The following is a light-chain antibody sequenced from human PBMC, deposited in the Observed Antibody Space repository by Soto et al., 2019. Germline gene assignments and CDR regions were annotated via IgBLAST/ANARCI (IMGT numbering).Light chain of an antibody. Sequence: DIQMTQSPSSLSASVGDRVTITCRASQTISTFLNWYQQKPGKAPELLIYAASSLQTGVPSRFSGSGSATDFTLTISSLQPEDFATYYCQQSFSTPRTFGPGTKVDIK. V-gene: IGKV1-39*01. CDR3: QQSFSTPRT. J-gene: IGKJ3*01. CDR1: QTISTF. CDR2: AAS.